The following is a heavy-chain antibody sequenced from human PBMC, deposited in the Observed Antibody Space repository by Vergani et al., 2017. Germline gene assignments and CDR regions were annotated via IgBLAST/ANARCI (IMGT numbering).Heavy chain of an antibody. CDR1: GFTFSDYY. CDR3: ARDLGSVWHCSSTSCPLDY. D-gene: IGHD2-2*01. V-gene: IGHV3-11*01. J-gene: IGHJ4*02. CDR2: ISSSGSTI. Sequence: QVQLVESGGGLVKPGGSLRLSCAASGFTFSDYYMSWIRQAPGKGLEWVSYISSSGSTIYYADSVKGRLTISRDNAKNSLYLQMNSLRAEDTAVYYCARDLGSVWHCSSTSCPLDYWGQGTLVTVSS.